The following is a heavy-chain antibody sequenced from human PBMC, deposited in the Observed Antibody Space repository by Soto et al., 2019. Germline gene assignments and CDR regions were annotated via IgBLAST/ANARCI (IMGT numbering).Heavy chain of an antibody. J-gene: IGHJ2*01. Sequence: EVQLVQSGAEVKKPGESLRISCKGSGYSFTSYWISWVRQMPGKGLEWMGRIDPSDSYTNYRPSFQGPVTISADKSISTASLQWSSLKASDTAMYYCARSYGSADWYFDLWGRGTLVTVSS. CDR3: ARSYGSADWYFDL. CDR2: IDPSDSYT. D-gene: IGHD5-18*01. V-gene: IGHV5-10-1*03. CDR1: GYSFTSYW.